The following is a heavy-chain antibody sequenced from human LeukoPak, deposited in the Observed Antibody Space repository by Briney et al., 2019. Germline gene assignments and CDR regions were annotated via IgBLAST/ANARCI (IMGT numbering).Heavy chain of an antibody. J-gene: IGHJ5*02. V-gene: IGHV3-23*01. CDR2: ISGSGGST. D-gene: IGHD3-3*01. Sequence: GGSLRLSCAASGFTFSSYAMSWVRQAPGKGLEWVSAISGSGGSTYYADSVKGRFTISRDNSKNTLYLQMNSLRAEDTAVYYCANIITIFGVVKEGWFDPWGQGTLVTVSS. CDR3: ANIITIFGVVKEGWFDP. CDR1: GFTFSSYA.